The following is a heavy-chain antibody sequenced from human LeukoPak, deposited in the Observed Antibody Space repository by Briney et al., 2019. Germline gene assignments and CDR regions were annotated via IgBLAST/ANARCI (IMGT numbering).Heavy chain of an antibody. D-gene: IGHD3-22*01. Sequence: SETLSLTCTVSGGSISSGSYYWSWIRQPAGKGLEWIGRIYTSGSTNYNPSLKSRVTISVDTSKNQFSLKLSSVTAAGTAVYYCARASHYYDSSGYYVDAFDTWGQGTMVTVSS. V-gene: IGHV4-61*02. CDR3: ARASHYYDSSGYYVDAFDT. CDR1: GGSISSGSYY. CDR2: IYTSGST. J-gene: IGHJ3*02.